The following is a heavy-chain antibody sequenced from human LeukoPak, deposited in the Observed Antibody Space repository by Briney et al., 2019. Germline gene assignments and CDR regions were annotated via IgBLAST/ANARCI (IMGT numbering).Heavy chain of an antibody. D-gene: IGHD2/OR15-2a*01. CDR2: IYYSGST. Sequence: SETLSLTCTVSGGSISSSSYYWGWIRQPPGKGLEWIGSIYYSGSTYYNPSLKSRVTISVDTSKNQFSLKLSSVTAADTAVYYCARHVGIAPVNLYYFDYWGQGTLVTVSS. J-gene: IGHJ4*02. CDR1: GGSISSSSYY. V-gene: IGHV4-39*01. CDR3: ARHVGIAPVNLYYFDY.